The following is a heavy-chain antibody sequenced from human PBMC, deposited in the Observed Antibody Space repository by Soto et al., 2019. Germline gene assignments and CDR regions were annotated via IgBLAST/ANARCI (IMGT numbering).Heavy chain of an antibody. CDR2: IYYSGST. CDR3: ARHDGYSYGFLDY. D-gene: IGHD5-18*01. J-gene: IGHJ4*02. Sequence: PSETLSLTCTVSGGSISSSSYYWGWIRQPPGKGLEWIGSIYYSGSTYYNPSLKSRVTISVDTSKNQFSLKLSSVTAADTAVYYCARHDGYSYGFLDYWGQGTLVTVPS. V-gene: IGHV4-39*01. CDR1: GGSISSSSYY.